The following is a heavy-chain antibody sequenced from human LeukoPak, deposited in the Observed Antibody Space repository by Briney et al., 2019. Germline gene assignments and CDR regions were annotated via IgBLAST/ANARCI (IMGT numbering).Heavy chain of an antibody. Sequence: GASVKVSCKASGYTFTSYGISWVRQAPGQGLEWTGWISAYNGNTNYAQKLQGRVTMTTDTSTSTAYMELRSLRSDDTAVYYCARDFRISSGYYATARGWYFDLWGRGTLVTVSS. V-gene: IGHV1-18*01. CDR2: ISAYNGNT. J-gene: IGHJ2*01. CDR3: ARDFRISSGYYATARGWYFDL. D-gene: IGHD3-22*01. CDR1: GYTFTSYG.